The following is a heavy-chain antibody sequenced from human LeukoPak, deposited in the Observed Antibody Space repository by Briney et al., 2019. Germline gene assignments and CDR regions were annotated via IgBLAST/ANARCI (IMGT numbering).Heavy chain of an antibody. CDR2: IYYSGST. J-gene: IGHJ4*02. D-gene: IGHD6-13*01. V-gene: IGHV4-39*01. Sequence: SETLSLTCTVSGGSISSSSYCWGWIRQPPGKGLEWIGSIYYSGSTYYNPSLKSRVTISVDTSKNQFSLKLSSVTAADTAVYYCARCGSSWYLGLSRGQGTLVTVSS. CDR3: ARCGSSWYLGLS. CDR1: GGSISSSSYC.